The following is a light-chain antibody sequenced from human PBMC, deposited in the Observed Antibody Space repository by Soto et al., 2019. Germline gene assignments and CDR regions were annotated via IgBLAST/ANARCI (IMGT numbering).Light chain of an antibody. Sequence: DIQMTQSPSTLSASVGDRVTITCRASQNINMWLAWYQQKPGKAPKLLIYDASSLQSRVPSRFGGSGSGTDFTLTITSLLPDDCATYYCERDSLYSPWTFGQGTKVEI. CDR2: DAS. V-gene: IGKV1-5*01. CDR3: ERDSLYSPWT. J-gene: IGKJ1*01. CDR1: QNINMW.